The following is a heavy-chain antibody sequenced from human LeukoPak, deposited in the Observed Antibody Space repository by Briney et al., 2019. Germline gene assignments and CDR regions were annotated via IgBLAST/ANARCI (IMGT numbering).Heavy chain of an antibody. D-gene: IGHD3-10*01. Sequence: GSLRLSCAASGFTFSSYAMSWIRQPPGKGLEWIGEINHSGSTNYNPSLKSRVTISVDTSKNQFSLKLSSVTAADTAVYYCARGRPGTMVRGVKPPLQHWGQGTLVTVSS. CDR1: GFTFSSYA. CDR2: INHSGST. CDR3: ARGRPGTMVRGVKPPLQH. J-gene: IGHJ1*01. V-gene: IGHV4-34*01.